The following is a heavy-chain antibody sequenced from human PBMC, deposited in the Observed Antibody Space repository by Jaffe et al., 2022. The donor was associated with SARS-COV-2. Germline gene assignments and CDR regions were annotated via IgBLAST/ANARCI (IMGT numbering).Heavy chain of an antibody. J-gene: IGHJ4*02. CDR2: SNGDGSER. D-gene: IGHD3-10*01. CDR3: ARGRGDY. Sequence: EVRLVESGGGLVQPGGSLRLSCAASGFTFNSFSMSWVRQAPGKGLEWVAISNGDGSERNYVDSVEGRFTISRDSATNSLYLQMNSLRVEDTAVYYCARGRGDYWGQGTLVTVSS. CDR1: GFTFNSFS. V-gene: IGHV3-7*01.